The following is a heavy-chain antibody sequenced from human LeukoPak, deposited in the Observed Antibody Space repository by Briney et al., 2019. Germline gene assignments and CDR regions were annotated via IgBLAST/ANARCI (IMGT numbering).Heavy chain of an antibody. V-gene: IGHV3-30*02. CDR1: GITFRSYG. Sequence: PGGSLRLSCAASGITFRSYGMHWVRQAPGKGLEWVAFIWYDGSNKYYADSVKGRFTISRDNSRNTLYLQMNSLRAEDTAEYYCAKDSNGWYQRGSNYFDYWGQGTLVTVSS. D-gene: IGHD6-19*01. J-gene: IGHJ4*02. CDR3: AKDSNGWYQRGSNYFDY. CDR2: IWYDGSNK.